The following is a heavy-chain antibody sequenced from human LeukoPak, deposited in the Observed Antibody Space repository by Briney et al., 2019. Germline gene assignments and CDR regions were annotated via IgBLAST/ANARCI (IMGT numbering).Heavy chain of an antibody. V-gene: IGHV4-59*08. J-gene: IGHJ4*02. CDR2: IYYSGTT. Sequence: SETLSLTCTVSGGSISSYYWSWIRQPPGKGLEWIGYIYYSGTTNYNPSLKSRVTISVDTSKNQFSLKLSSVTAADTAVYYCARHGDCSGGSCYEDYFDYWGQGTLVTVSS. D-gene: IGHD2-15*01. CDR1: GGSISSYY. CDR3: ARHGDCSGGSCYEDYFDY.